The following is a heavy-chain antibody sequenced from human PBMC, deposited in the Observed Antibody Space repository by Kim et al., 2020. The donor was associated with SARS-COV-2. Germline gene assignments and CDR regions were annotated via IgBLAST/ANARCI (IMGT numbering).Heavy chain of an antibody. CDR2: INPSGGST. CDR1: GYTFTSYY. CDR3: ARGRIGSGSPFAYYFDY. J-gene: IGHJ4*02. D-gene: IGHD3-10*01. V-gene: IGHV1-46*01. Sequence: ASVKVSCKASGYTFTSYYMHWVRQAPGQGLEWMGIINPSGGSTSYAQKFQGRVTMTRDTSTSTVYMELSSLRSEDTAVYYCARGRIGSGSPFAYYFDYWGQGTLVTVSS.